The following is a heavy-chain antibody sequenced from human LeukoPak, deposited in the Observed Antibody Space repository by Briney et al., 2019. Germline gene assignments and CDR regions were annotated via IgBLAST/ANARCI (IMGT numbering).Heavy chain of an antibody. CDR1: GGSISSSSYY. Sequence: SETLSLTCTVSGGSISSSSYYWGWIRQPPGKGLEWIGSIYYSGSTYYNPSLKSRVTISVDTSKNQFSLKLSSVTAADTAVYYCARESDYGDYHFDYWGQGTLVTVSS. CDR3: ARESDYGDYHFDY. J-gene: IGHJ4*02. CDR2: IYYSGST. D-gene: IGHD4-17*01. V-gene: IGHV4-39*07.